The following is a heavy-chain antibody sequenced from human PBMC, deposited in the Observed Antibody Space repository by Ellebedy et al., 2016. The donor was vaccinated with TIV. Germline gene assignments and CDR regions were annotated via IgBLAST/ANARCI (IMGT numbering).Heavy chain of an antibody. CDR3: AKGAGGIVVEPRGWYFDL. CDR2: VSGGGGSK. Sequence: GESLKISCAASGFTFSSHAMSWVRQAPGKGLEWVSGVSGGGGSKYYADLVKGRFTISRDNSKHTLYMQMNSLRAEDTAVYYCAKGAGGIVVEPRGWYFDLWGRGTLVTVSS. J-gene: IGHJ2*01. D-gene: IGHD2-15*01. V-gene: IGHV3-23*01. CDR1: GFTFSSHA.